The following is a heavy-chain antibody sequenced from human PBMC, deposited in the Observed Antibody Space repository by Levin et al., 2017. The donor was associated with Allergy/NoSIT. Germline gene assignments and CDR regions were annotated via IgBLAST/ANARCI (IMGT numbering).Heavy chain of an antibody. CDR3: TRVIGSAGSDGLDI. J-gene: IGHJ3*02. CDR1: GFTFSDYH. Sequence: GGSLRLSCAASGFTFSDYHMDWVRQAPGKGLEWVGRSKKKALSYATEYGASVKDRFTISRDGSQSSLYLQMNSLKIEDTAVYYCTRVIGSAGSDGLDIWGQGTMVTVSS. D-gene: IGHD1-14*01. V-gene: IGHV3-72*01. CDR2: SKKKALSYAT.